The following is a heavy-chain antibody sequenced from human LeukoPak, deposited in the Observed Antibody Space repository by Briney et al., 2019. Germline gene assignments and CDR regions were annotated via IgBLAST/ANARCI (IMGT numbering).Heavy chain of an antibody. CDR1: GYTFTGYL. D-gene: IGHD4-17*01. V-gene: IGHV1-2*02. CDR3: ASAAVYGDPTNPYFDY. J-gene: IGHJ4*02. Sequence: ASVKVSCKASGYTFTGYLMHWVRQAPGQGLEWMGWIDPNSGGTNYAQKFQGRVTMTRDTSINTAFMELSRLRSDDSAVYYCASAAVYGDPTNPYFDYWGQGTLVTVSS. CDR2: IDPNSGGT.